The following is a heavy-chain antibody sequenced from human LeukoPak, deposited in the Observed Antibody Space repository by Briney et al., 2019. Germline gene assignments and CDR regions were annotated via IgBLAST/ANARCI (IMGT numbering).Heavy chain of an antibody. Sequence: PRASVKVSCKASGGTFSSYAISWVRQAPGQGLEWMGGIIPIFGTANYAQKFQGRVTITADKSTSTAYMELSSLRSEDTAVYYCARDRLWYSSSEILFDYWGQGTLVTVSS. J-gene: IGHJ4*02. V-gene: IGHV1-69*06. CDR2: IIPIFGTA. CDR3: ARDRLWYSSSEILFDY. CDR1: GGTFSSYA. D-gene: IGHD6-6*01.